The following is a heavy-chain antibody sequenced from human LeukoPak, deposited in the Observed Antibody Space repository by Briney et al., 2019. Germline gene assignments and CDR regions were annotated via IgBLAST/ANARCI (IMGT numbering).Heavy chain of an antibody. V-gene: IGHV4-59*01. CDR3: ARGGLVSSFDP. D-gene: IGHD3-16*01. Sequence: KTSETLSLTCSVSGGSIRNYFWSWIRQPPGKGLEWIGYIYYSGSTDYNPSLKSRVTISIDTSKNQFSLKLSSVTAADTAVYYCARGGLVSSFDPWGQGTLVTVSP. J-gene: IGHJ5*02. CDR2: IYYSGST. CDR1: GGSIRNYF.